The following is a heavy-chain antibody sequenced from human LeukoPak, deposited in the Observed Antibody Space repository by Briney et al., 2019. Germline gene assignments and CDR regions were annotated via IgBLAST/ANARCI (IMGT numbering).Heavy chain of an antibody. CDR2: IKQDGSET. CDR3: ATGRAAHLFDY. D-gene: IGHD6-6*01. J-gene: IGHJ4*02. V-gene: IGHV3-7*01. CDR1: GFTFSSYS. Sequence: PGGSLRLSCAASGFTFSSYSMIWVRQAPGKGLEWVANIKQDGSETYYVDSVKGRFTISRDNAKNSLYLQMNSLRAEDTAIYYCATGRAAHLFDYWGQGILVTVSS.